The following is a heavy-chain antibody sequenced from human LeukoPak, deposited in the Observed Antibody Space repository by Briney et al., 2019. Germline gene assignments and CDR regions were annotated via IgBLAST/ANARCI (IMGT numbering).Heavy chain of an antibody. D-gene: IGHD3-10*01. CDR2: ISAYNGNT. V-gene: IGHV1-18*01. CDR3: ARDFEASDSPPSGVYNWFDP. CDR1: GYTFTSYG. Sequence: ASVKVSCKASGYTFTSYGISWVRQAPGQGLEWMGWISAYNGNTNYAQKLQGRVTMTTNTSTSTAYMELRSLRSDDTAVYYCARDFEASDSPPSGVYNWFDPWGQGTLVTVSS. J-gene: IGHJ5*02.